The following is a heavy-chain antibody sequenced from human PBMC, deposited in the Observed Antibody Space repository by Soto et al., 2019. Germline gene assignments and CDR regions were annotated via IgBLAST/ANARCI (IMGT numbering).Heavy chain of an antibody. Sequence: SETLSLTCAVYGGSFSGYYWSWIRQPPGKGLEWIGEINHSGSTNYNPSLESRVTISVDTSKNQFSLKLSSVTAADTAVYYCARGRLGDDAFDIWGQGTMVTVSS. D-gene: IGHD3-16*01. V-gene: IGHV4-34*01. CDR3: ARGRLGDDAFDI. CDR2: INHSGST. CDR1: GGSFSGYY. J-gene: IGHJ3*02.